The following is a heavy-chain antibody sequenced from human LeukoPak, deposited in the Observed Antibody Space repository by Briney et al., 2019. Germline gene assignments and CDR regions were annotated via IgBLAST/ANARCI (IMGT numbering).Heavy chain of an antibody. Sequence: SETLSLTCAAYGGSFSGYYWSWIRQPPGKGLEWIGEINHSGSTNYNPSLKSRVTISVDTSKNHCSLKLSSVTAADTAVYYCARWYYYGSGSYYQGLYYYYGMDVWGQGTTVTVSS. CDR2: INHSGST. V-gene: IGHV4-34*01. CDR3: ARWYYYGSGSYYQGLYYYYGMDV. D-gene: IGHD3-10*01. J-gene: IGHJ6*02. CDR1: GGSFSGYY.